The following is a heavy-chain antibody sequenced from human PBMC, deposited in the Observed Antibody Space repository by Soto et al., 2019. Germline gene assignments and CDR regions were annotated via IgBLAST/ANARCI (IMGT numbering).Heavy chain of an antibody. CDR1: GFTFSSYS. CDR2: ISSSSTI. V-gene: IGHV3-48*02. Sequence: EVQLVESGGGLVQPGGSLRLSCAASGFTFSSYSMNWVRQAPGKGLEWVSYISSSSTIYYADSVKGRFTISRDNAKNSLYLQMNILRDEDTAVYYCAREGGSLNWFDPWGQGTLVTVSS. D-gene: IGHD1-26*01. J-gene: IGHJ5*02. CDR3: AREGGSLNWFDP.